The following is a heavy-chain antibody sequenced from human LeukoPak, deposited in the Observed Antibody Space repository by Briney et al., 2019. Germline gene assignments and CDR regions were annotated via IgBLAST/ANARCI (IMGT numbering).Heavy chain of an antibody. CDR1: GGSFSGYY. Sequence: SETLSLTCAVYGGSFSGYYWSWIRQPPGKGLEWIGEINHSGSTSYNPSLKSRVTISVDTSKNQFSLKLSSVTAADTAVYYCAIPLNCGGDCYPAFDIWGQGTMVTVSS. J-gene: IGHJ3*02. D-gene: IGHD2-21*02. V-gene: IGHV4-34*01. CDR3: AIPLNCGGDCYPAFDI. CDR2: INHSGST.